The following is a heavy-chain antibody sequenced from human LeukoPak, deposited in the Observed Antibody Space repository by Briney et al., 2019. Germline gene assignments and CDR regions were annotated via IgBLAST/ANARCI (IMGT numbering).Heavy chain of an antibody. CDR2: INHSGST. Sequence: KPSETLSLTCAVYGGSFSGYYWSWIRQPPGKGLEWTGEINHSGSTNYNPSLKSRVTISVDTSKNQFSLKLSSVTAADTAVYYCAREIAAEPGYYFDYWGQGTLVTVSS. CDR1: GGSFSGYY. D-gene: IGHD6-13*01. J-gene: IGHJ4*02. CDR3: AREIAAEPGYYFDY. V-gene: IGHV4-34*01.